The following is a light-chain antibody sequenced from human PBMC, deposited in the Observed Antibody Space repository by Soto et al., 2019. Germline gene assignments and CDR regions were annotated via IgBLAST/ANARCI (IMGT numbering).Light chain of an antibody. CDR1: QSVSSN. V-gene: IGKV3-20*01. CDR3: QQHGTSPIT. CDR2: GAS. Sequence: EIVMTQSPATLSVSPGERATLSCRASQSVSSNLAWYQQKPGQAPRPLIYGASTRATGVPDRFSGSGSGTDFTLTISRLEPEDFAVYYCQQHGTSPITFGQGTRLEIK. J-gene: IGKJ5*01.